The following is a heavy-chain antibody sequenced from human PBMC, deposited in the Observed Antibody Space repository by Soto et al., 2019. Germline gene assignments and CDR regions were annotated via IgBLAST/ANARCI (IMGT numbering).Heavy chain of an antibody. V-gene: IGHV4-34*01. CDR1: GFTFSSYA. CDR3: ARGLLPDYYDSSGYYYAFDI. Sequence: GSLRLSCAASGFTFSSYAMSWVRQAPGKGLEWIGEINHSGSTNYNPSLKSRVTISVDTSKNQFSLKLSSVTAADTAVYYCARGLLPDYYDSSGYYYAFDIWGQGTMVTVSS. J-gene: IGHJ3*02. CDR2: INHSGST. D-gene: IGHD3-22*01.